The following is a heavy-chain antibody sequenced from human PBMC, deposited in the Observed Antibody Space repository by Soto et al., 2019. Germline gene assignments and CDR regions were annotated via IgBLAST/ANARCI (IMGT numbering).Heavy chain of an antibody. CDR2: IYPGDSDT. Sequence: GESMKISCKGSGYSFTIYWIGWVRQMPGKGLEWMGIIYPGDSDTRYSPSFQGQVTISADKSISTAYLQWSSLKASDTAMYYCARXITMARRADYYYYGMDVWGQGTTVTVSS. J-gene: IGHJ6*02. V-gene: IGHV5-51*01. CDR3: ARXITMARRADYYYYGMDV. CDR1: GYSFTIYW. D-gene: IGHD3-10*01.